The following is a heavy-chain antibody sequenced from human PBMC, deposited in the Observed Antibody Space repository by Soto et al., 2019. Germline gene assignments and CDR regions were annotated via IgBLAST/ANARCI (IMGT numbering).Heavy chain of an antibody. J-gene: IGHJ4*02. Sequence: QITVKESGPALVKPTQTLTLTCTFSGLAFSTADRAVGWIRQAPGKALDWLALIDGDDNKGYSPSLKNRLTIASGTSKHQVVLTMTDMDPLDTATYSCAHGRTSRKTIFFEYWGQGTLVTVSA. V-gene: IGHV2-5*02. D-gene: IGHD1-1*01. CDR3: AHGRTSRKTIFFEY. CDR2: IDGDDNK. CDR1: GLAFSTADRA.